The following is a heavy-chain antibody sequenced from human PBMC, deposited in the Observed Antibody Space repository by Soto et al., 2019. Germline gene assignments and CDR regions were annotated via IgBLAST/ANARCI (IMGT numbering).Heavy chain of an antibody. J-gene: IGHJ6*02. D-gene: IGHD2-8*01. Sequence: EVQLLESGGGVVQPGGSLRLSCAASGFTFSNYAMSWVRQAPGKGLECVSVISSGGGSKEYADSVKGRFTISRDNSKNTLYLQMNSLRAEDTAVYYCAKDNNTKWWGHGMDVWGQGTTVTVSS. V-gene: IGHV3-23*01. CDR3: AKDNNTKWWGHGMDV. CDR2: ISSGGGSK. CDR1: GFTFSNYA.